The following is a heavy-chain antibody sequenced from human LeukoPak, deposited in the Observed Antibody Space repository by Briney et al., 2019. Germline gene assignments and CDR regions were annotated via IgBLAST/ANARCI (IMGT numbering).Heavy chain of an antibody. CDR1: GFTFSSYA. CDR3: ARDVRSGSYQYYFDY. J-gene: IGHJ4*02. D-gene: IGHD1-26*01. Sequence: PGGSLRLSCAASGFTFSSYAMHWVRQAPGKGLEWVAVISYDGSNKYYADSVKGRFTISRDNSKNTLYLQINSLRAEDTAVYYCARDVRSGSYQYYFDYWGQGTLITVSS. CDR2: ISYDGSNK. V-gene: IGHV3-30*01.